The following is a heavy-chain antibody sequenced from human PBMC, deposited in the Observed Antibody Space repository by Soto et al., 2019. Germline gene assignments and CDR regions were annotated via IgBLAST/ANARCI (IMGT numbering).Heavy chain of an antibody. CDR2: INPNSGGT. J-gene: IGHJ6*02. CDR3: ARDQSSSSRKYYYYYGMDV. D-gene: IGHD6-6*01. Sequence: ASVKVSCKASGYTFTGYYMHWVRQAPGQGLEWMGWINPNSGGTNYAQKFQGWVTMTRDTSISPAYMELSRLRSDDTAVYYCARDQSSSSRKYYYYYGMDVWGQGTTVTVSS. CDR1: GYTFTGYY. V-gene: IGHV1-2*04.